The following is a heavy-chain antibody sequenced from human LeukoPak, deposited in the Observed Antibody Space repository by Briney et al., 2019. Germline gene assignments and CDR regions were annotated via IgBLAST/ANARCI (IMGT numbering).Heavy chain of an antibody. V-gene: IGHV4-61*08. Sequence: PSETLSLTCTVSGGSISSGDYYWSWIRQPPGKGLEWIGYIYYSGSTNYNPSLKSRVTISVDTSKNQFSLKLSSVTAADTAVYYCARARRYYDILTGYSEQNHFDYWGQGTLVTVSS. CDR1: GGSISSGDYY. J-gene: IGHJ4*02. CDR2: IYYSGST. D-gene: IGHD3-9*01. CDR3: ARARRYYDILTGYSEQNHFDY.